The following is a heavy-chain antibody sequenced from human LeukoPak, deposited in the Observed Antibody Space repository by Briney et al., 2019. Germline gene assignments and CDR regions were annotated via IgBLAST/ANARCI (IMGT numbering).Heavy chain of an antibody. CDR2: ISAYNGNT. J-gene: IGHJ4*02. CDR3: ARAATIFGVVTTYYFDY. D-gene: IGHD3-3*01. Sequence: ASVKVSCKASGYTFTSYGISWVRQAPGQGLEWMGWISAYNGNTNYAQKLQGRVTMTTDTPTSTAYMELRSLRSDDTAVYYCARAATIFGVVTTYYFDYWGQGTLVTVSS. V-gene: IGHV1-18*01. CDR1: GYTFTSYG.